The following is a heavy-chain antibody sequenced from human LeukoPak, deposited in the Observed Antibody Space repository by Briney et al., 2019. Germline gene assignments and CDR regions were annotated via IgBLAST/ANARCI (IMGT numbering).Heavy chain of an antibody. CDR3: ARDEYDGDY. CDR1: GYTFFSYY. J-gene: IGHJ4*02. V-gene: IGHV1-46*01. D-gene: IGHD3-3*01. CDR2: INPSGGST. Sequence: ASVKASCKASGYTFFSYYMHWVRQAPGQGLEWMGIINPSGGSTSYAQKFQGRVTMTRDPSTSTVYMELRSLRSEDTAVYYCARDEYDGDYWGQGTLVTVSS.